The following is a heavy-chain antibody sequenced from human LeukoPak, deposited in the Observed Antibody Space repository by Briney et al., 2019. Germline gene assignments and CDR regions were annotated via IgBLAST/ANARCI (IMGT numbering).Heavy chain of an antibody. J-gene: IGHJ6*02. CDR2: IIPIFGTA. CDR1: GGTFSSYA. Sequence: ASVKVSCKASGGTFSSYAISWVRQAPGQGLGWMGGIIPIFGTANYAQKFQGRVTITADESTSTAYMELSSLRSEDTAVYYCARARGSYIGYYYGMDVWGQGTTVTVSS. D-gene: IGHD1-26*01. V-gene: IGHV1-69*13. CDR3: ARARGSYIGYYYGMDV.